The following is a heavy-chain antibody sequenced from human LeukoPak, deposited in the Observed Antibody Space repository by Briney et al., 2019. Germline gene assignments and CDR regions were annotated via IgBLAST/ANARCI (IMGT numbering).Heavy chain of an antibody. D-gene: IGHD3-10*01. CDR2: ISSSSYI. J-gene: IGHJ3*02. Sequence: GGSLRLSCAASGFTFSSYSMNWVRQAPGKGLEWVSSISSSSYIYYADSVKGRFTISRDNAKNSLYLQMNSLRAEDTAVYYCARRLGGSGSFRNAFDIWGQGTMVTVSS. CDR3: ARRLGGSGSFRNAFDI. V-gene: IGHV3-21*01. CDR1: GFTFSSYS.